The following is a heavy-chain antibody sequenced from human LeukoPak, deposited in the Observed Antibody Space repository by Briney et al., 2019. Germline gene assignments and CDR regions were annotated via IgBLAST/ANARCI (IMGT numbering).Heavy chain of an antibody. V-gene: IGHV4-34*01. CDR2: INHSGST. D-gene: IGHD7-27*01. Sequence: SETLSLTCAVYGGSFSGYYWSWIRQPPGKGLEWIGEINHSGSTNYNPSLKSRVTISVDTSKNQFSLKLSSATAADTAVYYCARVPSPDDGDDYWGQGTLVTVSS. CDR3: ARVPSPDDGDDY. CDR1: GGSFSGYY. J-gene: IGHJ4*02.